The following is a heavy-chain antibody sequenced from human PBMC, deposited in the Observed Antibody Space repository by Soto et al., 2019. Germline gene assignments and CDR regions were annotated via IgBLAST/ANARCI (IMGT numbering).Heavy chain of an antibody. Sequence: EVQLLEYGGGLVQPGGSLRLSCAASGFTFSSFAMTWVRQAPGKGLEWVSSLTGSGDSTYYADSVKGRFTISRDNSKNTLYLQMSSLRAADTALYYCAKGTAVTTGDMAYWGQGTLVSVSS. V-gene: IGHV3-23*01. D-gene: IGHD4-17*01. CDR2: LTGSGDST. CDR3: AKGTAVTTGDMAY. CDR1: GFTFSSFA. J-gene: IGHJ4*02.